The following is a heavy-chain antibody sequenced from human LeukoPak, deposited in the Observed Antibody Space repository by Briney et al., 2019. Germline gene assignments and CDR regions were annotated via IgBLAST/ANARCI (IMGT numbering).Heavy chain of an antibody. CDR3: ARGPGGKFDP. Sequence: SETLSLTRTVSGGSISSYYWSWIRQPPGKGLEWIGYIYYSGSTNYKPSLKSRVTISVDTSKNQFSLQLNSVTPEDTAVYYCARGPGGKFDPWGQGTLVTVSS. CDR2: IYYSGST. V-gene: IGHV4-59*12. D-gene: IGHD1-1*01. CDR1: GGSISSYY. J-gene: IGHJ5*02.